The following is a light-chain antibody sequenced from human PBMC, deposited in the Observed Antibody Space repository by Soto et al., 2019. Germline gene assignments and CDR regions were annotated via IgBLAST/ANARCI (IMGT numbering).Light chain of an antibody. CDR1: QDISDY. CDR3: HQYDTYPLT. J-gene: IGKJ4*01. Sequence: DIQLTQSPSSVSASVGDTVTITCRASQDISDYLAWFQQKPGQAPRSLIFAASRLQGGVPSKFSGRGSGTDFTLTIPSLQPEDFATYYCHQYDTYPLTFGGGTKVQI. V-gene: IGKV1-16*02. CDR2: AAS.